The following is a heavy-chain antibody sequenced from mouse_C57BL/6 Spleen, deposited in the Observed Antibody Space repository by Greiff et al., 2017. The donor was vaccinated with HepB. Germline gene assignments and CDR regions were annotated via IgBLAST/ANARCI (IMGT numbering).Heavy chain of an antibody. D-gene: IGHD2-3*01. V-gene: IGHV1-61*01. CDR1: GYTFTSYW. Sequence: QVQLKQPGAELVRPGSSVKLSCKASGYTFTSYWMDWVKQRPGQGLEWIGNIYPSDSETHYNQKFKDKATLTVNNSSSTAYMQLSSLTSEDSSVYYCARRGYCGGYYFDYWGQGTTLTVSS. CDR2: IYPSDSET. CDR3: ARRGYCGGYYFDY. J-gene: IGHJ2*01.